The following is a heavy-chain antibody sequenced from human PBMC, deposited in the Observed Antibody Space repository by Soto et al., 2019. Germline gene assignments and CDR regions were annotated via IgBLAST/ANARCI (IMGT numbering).Heavy chain of an antibody. J-gene: IGHJ3*02. Sequence: EVQLVESGGGLVQPGGSLRLSCAASGFTFSSYNMNWVRQAPGQGLEWVSYISSSSSTIYYADSVKGRFTISRDNAKNSLYLQMNSLRAEDTAVYYCARVQDIVVVPAAIHRLVDIAFDIWGQGTMVTVSS. D-gene: IGHD2-2*01. CDR3: ARVQDIVVVPAAIHRLVDIAFDI. CDR2: ISSSSSTI. V-gene: IGHV3-48*01. CDR1: GFTFSSYN.